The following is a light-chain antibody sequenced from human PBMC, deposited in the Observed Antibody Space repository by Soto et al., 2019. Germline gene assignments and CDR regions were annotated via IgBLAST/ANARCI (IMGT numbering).Light chain of an antibody. J-gene: IGKJ1*01. Sequence: EIVLTQSPATLSLSPGERASLTCRASQSVSNFLAWYQQRPGQAPRLLIYGASSRATGIPDRFSGSGSGTEFTLTISRLEPEDFAVYYCQQYGSSSWTFGQGTKVDIK. CDR2: GAS. CDR3: QQYGSSSWT. CDR1: QSVSNF. V-gene: IGKV3-20*01.